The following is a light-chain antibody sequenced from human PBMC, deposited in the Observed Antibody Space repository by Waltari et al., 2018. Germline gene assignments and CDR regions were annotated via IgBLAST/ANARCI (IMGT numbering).Light chain of an antibody. CDR2: DVS. V-gene: IGLV2-11*01. Sequence: QSALTQPRPVSGSPGQSVTISCTGTSSDVGGYNYVSWYQQHPGNTPKLRIYDVSKRPSGVPDRFSGSKSGNTASLTISGLQAEDEADYYCCSYAGSYTFVVFGGGTKLTVL. CDR3: CSYAGSYTFVV. CDR1: SSDVGGYNY. J-gene: IGLJ2*01.